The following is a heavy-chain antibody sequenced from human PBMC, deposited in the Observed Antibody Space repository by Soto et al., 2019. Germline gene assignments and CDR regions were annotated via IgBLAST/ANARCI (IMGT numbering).Heavy chain of an antibody. J-gene: IGHJ4*02. V-gene: IGHV3-15*01. Sequence: EVQLVESGGGLVKPGGSLRLSCAASGFTFNNACMSWVRQAPGKGLEWVGRIKSKTDGGTTDYAAPVKGRFSISRDDSQNTLYLQMNSLKTEDTAVYYCTTVTYSSDGLDYWGQGTLVTVSS. CDR1: GFTFNNAC. CDR2: IKSKTDGGTT. CDR3: TTVTYSSDGLDY. D-gene: IGHD2-15*01.